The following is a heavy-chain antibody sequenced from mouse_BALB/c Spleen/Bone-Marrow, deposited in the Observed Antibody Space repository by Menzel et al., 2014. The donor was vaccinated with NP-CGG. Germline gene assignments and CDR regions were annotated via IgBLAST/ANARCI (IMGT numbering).Heavy chain of an antibody. CDR3: ARYDCDGAYAMDY. J-gene: IGHJ4*01. CDR2: ISNGGGST. CDR1: GFTFSDYY. V-gene: IGHV5-12*02. D-gene: IGHD2-4*01. Sequence: DVQLVESGGGLVQPGGSLKLSCATSGFTFSDYYMYWVRQTPEKRLEWVAYISNGGGSTYYPDSVKGRFTISRDNARNILYLQMSSLRSEDTAMYYCARYDCDGAYAMDYWGQGTSVTVSS.